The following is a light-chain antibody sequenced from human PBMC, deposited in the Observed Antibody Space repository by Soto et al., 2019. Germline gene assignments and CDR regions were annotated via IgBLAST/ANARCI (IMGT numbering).Light chain of an antibody. CDR1: QSVSDN. Sequence: EIVMTQSPATLSASPGERVTLSCRASQSVSDNLAWYQQKPGQAPRLLIYGASTRATTIPARFSGSGSGTEFTLTISSLQSEDFAVYYCQQSTNWPYTFGQGTKLDIK. CDR3: QQSTNWPYT. V-gene: IGKV3-15*01. J-gene: IGKJ2*01. CDR2: GAS.